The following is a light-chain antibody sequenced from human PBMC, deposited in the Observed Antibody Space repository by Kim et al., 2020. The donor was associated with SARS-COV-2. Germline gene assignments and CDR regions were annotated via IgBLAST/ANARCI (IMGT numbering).Light chain of an antibody. V-gene: IGKV3-11*01. CDR3: HQRSNWPRT. CDR1: QSVSSY. CDR2: DAS. Sequence: ELVLTQSPATLSLSPGERATLSGRASQSVSSYLAWYQQNPGQAPRLLIYDASNRATGIPARFSGSGSGTAFTLTIRSLEPEDFAVYYCHQRSNWPRTFGQGPKLE. J-gene: IGKJ2*02.